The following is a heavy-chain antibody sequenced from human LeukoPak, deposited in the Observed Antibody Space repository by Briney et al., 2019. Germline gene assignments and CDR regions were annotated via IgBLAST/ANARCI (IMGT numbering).Heavy chain of an antibody. D-gene: IGHD2-2*03. Sequence: GGSLRLSCAASGFTFSSYSMNWVRQAPGKGLEWVSSISSSSSYIYYADSVKGRFTISRDNAKNSLYLQMNSLRAEDTAVYYCARAYGYCSSTSCYYFDYWGQGTLITVSS. J-gene: IGHJ4*02. CDR2: ISSSSSYI. V-gene: IGHV3-21*01. CDR1: GFTFSSYS. CDR3: ARAYGYCSSTSCYYFDY.